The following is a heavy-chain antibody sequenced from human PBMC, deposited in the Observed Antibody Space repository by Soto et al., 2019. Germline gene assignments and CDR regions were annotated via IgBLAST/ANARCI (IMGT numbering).Heavy chain of an antibody. CDR1: GGSISGSSYY. Sequence: KPSETLSLTCTVSGGSISGSSYYWGWIRQPPGKGLEWIGSIYYSGSTYYDPSLKSRVTISVDTSKNQFSLKLSSVTAADTAVYYCARGERGYSYGYYYWGQGTLVTVSS. CDR2: IYYSGST. J-gene: IGHJ4*02. V-gene: IGHV4-39*01. CDR3: ARGERGYSYGYYY. D-gene: IGHD5-18*01.